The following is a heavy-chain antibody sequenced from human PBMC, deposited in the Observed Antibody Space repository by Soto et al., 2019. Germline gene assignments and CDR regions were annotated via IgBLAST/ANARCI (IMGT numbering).Heavy chain of an antibody. CDR3: ARGWGRIFDY. CDR2: INHSGST. J-gene: IGHJ4*02. D-gene: IGHD7-27*01. Sequence: SETLSLTCAVYGGSFRGYYWNWIRQPPGKGLEWIGEINHSGSTNYIPSLKSRVTVSVDTSKNQFSLKLSSVTAADTAVYYCARGWGRIFDYWGQGTLVTVSS. V-gene: IGHV4-34*01. CDR1: GGSFRGYY.